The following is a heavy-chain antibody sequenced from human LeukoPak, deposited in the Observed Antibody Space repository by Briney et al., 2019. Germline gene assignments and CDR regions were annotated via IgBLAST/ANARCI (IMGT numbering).Heavy chain of an antibody. CDR3: ARGLHTRTRAARPVYYYYYMDV. CDR2: INHSGSA. CDR1: GGSFSGYY. Sequence: PSETLSLTCAVYGGSFSGYYWSWIRQPPGKGLEWIGEINHSGSANYNPSLKSRVTISVDTSKNQFSLKLSSVTAADTAVYYCARGLHTRTRAARPVYYYYYMDVWGKGTTVTVSS. D-gene: IGHD6-6*01. J-gene: IGHJ6*03. V-gene: IGHV4-34*01.